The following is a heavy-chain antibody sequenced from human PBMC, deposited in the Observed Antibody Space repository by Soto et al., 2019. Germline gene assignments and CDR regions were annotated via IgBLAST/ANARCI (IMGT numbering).Heavy chain of an antibody. V-gene: IGHV3-23*01. CDR2: ISATGGGT. J-gene: IGHJ4*02. Sequence: PGGSLRLSCAASGFKFSNYAMSWVRQAPGKGPEWVSLISATGGGTYYADSVKGRFTISRYNSHNTLYLQVPSSTGEDPAVYYCPKHRRGGGNSAFYFDFWGQGXQVTVSS. CDR3: PKHRRGGGNSAFYFDF. D-gene: IGHD3-10*01. CDR1: GFKFSNYA.